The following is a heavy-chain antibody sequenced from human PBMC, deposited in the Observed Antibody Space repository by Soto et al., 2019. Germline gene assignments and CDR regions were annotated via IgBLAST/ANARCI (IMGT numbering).Heavy chain of an antibody. J-gene: IGHJ6*02. CDR1: GYTFSGYY. V-gene: IGHV1-2*02. D-gene: IGHD2-2*02. Sequence: ASVKVSCKASGYTFSGYYRHWLRQAPGQGLEWMGWINPNSGGTNYAQKFQGRVTVTRDTPTSTAYMELSRLTSDDTAVYYCARSLNGGYCTITGCYTRPLYGMDVWGQGNTVTVSS. CDR2: INPNSGGT. CDR3: ARSLNGGYCTITGCYTRPLYGMDV.